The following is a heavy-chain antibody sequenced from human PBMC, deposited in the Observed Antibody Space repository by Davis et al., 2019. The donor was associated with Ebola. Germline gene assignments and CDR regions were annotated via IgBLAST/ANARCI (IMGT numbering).Heavy chain of an antibody. J-gene: IGHJ4*02. V-gene: IGHV3-73*01. Sequence: PGGSLRLSCAASGFTFSGSAMHWVRQASGNGLEWVGRIRSKANSYATAYAASVKGRFTISRDDSKNTAYLQMNSLKTEDTAVYYCTREYGSGDYWGQGTLVTVSS. CDR3: TREYGSGDY. CDR1: GFTFSGSA. D-gene: IGHD3-10*01. CDR2: IRSKANSYAT.